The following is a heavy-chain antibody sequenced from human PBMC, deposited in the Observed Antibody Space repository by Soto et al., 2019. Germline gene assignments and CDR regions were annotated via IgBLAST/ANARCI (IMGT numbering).Heavy chain of an antibody. J-gene: IGHJ3*02. CDR3: AKATATSGGAFEI. D-gene: IGHD1-1*01. CDR2: ILVGGST. Sequence: GGSLRLSCAVSGFICSSYDMSWVRQAPGKGLEWVSTILVGGSTHYEDSVKGRFAISRDTSKNTVYLQMNSLTAGDTAFYYCAKATATSGGAFEIYGQGTMVTVSS. CDR1: GFICSSYD. V-gene: IGHV3-23*01.